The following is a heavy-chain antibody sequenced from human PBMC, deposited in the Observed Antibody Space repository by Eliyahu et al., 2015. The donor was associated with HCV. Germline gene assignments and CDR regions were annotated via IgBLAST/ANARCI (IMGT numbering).Heavy chain of an antibody. Sequence: QVQLQQWGAGLLKPSETLSLTCAVYGGSFSGYYWSWIRQPPGKGLEWIGEINHSGSTNHNPSLKSRVTISVDTSKNQFSLKLSSVTAADTAVYYCARGGEYCTNGVCYTSDFSEGDYWGQGTLVTVSS. CDR1: GGSFSGYY. D-gene: IGHD2-8*01. J-gene: IGHJ4*02. V-gene: IGHV4-34*01. CDR3: ARGGEYCTNGVCYTSDFSEGDY. CDR2: INHSGST.